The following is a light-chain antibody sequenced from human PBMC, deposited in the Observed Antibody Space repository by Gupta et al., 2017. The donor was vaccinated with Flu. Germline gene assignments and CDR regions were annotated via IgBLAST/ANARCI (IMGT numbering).Light chain of an antibody. CDR1: SSNIGNTY. CDR3: GTWDGSLTTDV. V-gene: IGLV1-51*02. CDR2: END. Sequence: QSVLTQPPSISAAPGQRVTISCSGSSSNIGNTYVSWYQQLPGTAPKLLIYENDKRPSGIPDRFSGSKSGTSAALGITGLQTGDEADYYCGTWDGSLTTDVFGTGTKVTVL. J-gene: IGLJ1*01.